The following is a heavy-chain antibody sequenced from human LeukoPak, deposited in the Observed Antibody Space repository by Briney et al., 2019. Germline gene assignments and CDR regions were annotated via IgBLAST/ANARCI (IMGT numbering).Heavy chain of an antibody. CDR1: GGSISSYC. CDR2: IYTSGST. J-gene: IGHJ4*02. CDR3: ARYIWGSYPTFEDY. Sequence: PSETLSLTCTVSGGSISSYCWSWIRQPAGKGLEWIGRIYTSGSTNYNPSLKSRVTMSVDTSKNQLSLKLNSVTAAGTAVYYCARYIWGSYPTFEDYWGQGSLVTVSS. V-gene: IGHV4-4*07. D-gene: IGHD3-16*02.